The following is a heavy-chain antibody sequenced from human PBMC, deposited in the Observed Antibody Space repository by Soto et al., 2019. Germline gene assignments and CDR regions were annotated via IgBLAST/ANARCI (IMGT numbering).Heavy chain of an antibody. Sequence: SVKVSCKASGGTFSSYAISWVRQAPGQGLEWMGGIIPIFGTANYAQKFQGRVTITADESTSTAYMELSSLRSEDTAVYYCARYYDSSGYLDAFDIWGQGTMVTVS. CDR3: ARYYDSSGYLDAFDI. V-gene: IGHV1-69*13. D-gene: IGHD3-22*01. CDR2: IIPIFGTA. J-gene: IGHJ3*02. CDR1: GGTFSSYA.